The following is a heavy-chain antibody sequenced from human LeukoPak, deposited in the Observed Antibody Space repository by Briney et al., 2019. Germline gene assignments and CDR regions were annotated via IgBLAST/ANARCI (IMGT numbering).Heavy chain of an antibody. CDR3: ARDKYYGSGSPSNWFDP. J-gene: IGHJ5*02. V-gene: IGHV1-2*02. CDR1: GYTFTSYA. CDR2: INPNSGGT. D-gene: IGHD3-10*01. Sequence: ASVKVSCKASGYTFTSYAMNWVRQAPGQGLEWMGWINPNSGGTNYAQKFQGRVTMTRDTSISTAYMELSRLRSDDTAVYYCARDKYYGSGSPSNWFDPWAREPWSPSPQ.